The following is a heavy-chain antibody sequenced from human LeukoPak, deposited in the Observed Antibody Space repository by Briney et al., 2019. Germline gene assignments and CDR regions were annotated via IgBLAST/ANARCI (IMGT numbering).Heavy chain of an antibody. J-gene: IGHJ4*02. D-gene: IGHD1-14*01. CDR3: EHLGTDFDY. CDR1: GYTFTGYY. Sequence: GASVKVSCKASGYTFTGYYMHWVRQPPGQGDEWMGWINPNSGGTNYAQKFQGRVTMTRDTSSSTAYMELSRLRSDDTAVYYCEHLGTDFDYWGQGTLVTVSS. CDR2: INPNSGGT. V-gene: IGHV1-2*02.